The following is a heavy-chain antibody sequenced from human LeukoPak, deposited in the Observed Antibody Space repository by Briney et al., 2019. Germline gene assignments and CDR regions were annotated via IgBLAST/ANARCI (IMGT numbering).Heavy chain of an antibody. J-gene: IGHJ4*02. D-gene: IGHD3-3*01. V-gene: IGHV4-34*01. CDR2: LNHSGST. CDR3: ARRRRSGYYKGNYFDY. Sequence: PSETLSLTCAVFGGSFSGYSWTWIRQSPGKGLEWIGELNHSGSTNYNPSLKSRVTISVDTSKNQFPLKLSSVTAADTAVYYCARRRRSGYYKGNYFDYWGQGTLVTVSS. CDR1: GGSFSGYS.